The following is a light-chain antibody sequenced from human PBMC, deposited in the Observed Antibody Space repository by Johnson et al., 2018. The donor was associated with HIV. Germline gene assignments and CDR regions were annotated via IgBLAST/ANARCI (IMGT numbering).Light chain of an antibody. CDR2: ENN. CDR3: GTWDNSLSAYV. J-gene: IGLJ1*01. V-gene: IGLV1-51*02. Sequence: QSVLTQPPSVSAAPGQKVTISCSGSSSNIGNNYVSWYQQLPGTAPKLLIYENNKRPSGIPDRFSGSKSGTSATLGITGLQTGDEADYYCGTWDNSLSAYVFDTGTKVTGL. CDR1: SSNIGNNY.